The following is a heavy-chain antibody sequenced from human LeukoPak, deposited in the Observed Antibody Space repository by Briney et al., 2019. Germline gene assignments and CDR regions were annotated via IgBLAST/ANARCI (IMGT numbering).Heavy chain of an antibody. V-gene: IGHV3-15*01. D-gene: IGHD3-10*01. CDR2: IKSKGDGETI. CDR3: TTDLGLTMIRGVIVY. J-gene: IGHJ4*02. Sequence: GGSLRLSCAASGFAFTNAWMSWVRQAPGKGLEWVGRIKSKGDGETIDNAAPVKGRFTMSRDDSKATLYLQMNSLKAEDTAVYYCTTDLGLTMIRGVIVYWGQGALVTVSS. CDR1: GFAFTNAW.